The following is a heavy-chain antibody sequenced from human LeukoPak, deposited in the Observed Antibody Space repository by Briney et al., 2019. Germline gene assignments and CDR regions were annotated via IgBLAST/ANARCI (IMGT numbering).Heavy chain of an antibody. J-gene: IGHJ4*02. CDR3: AGRRVLEAFFDY. CDR2: IYSGDNT. Sequence: GGSLRLSCAASGFTVSNNYMSWVRQAPGKGLEWVSVIYSGDNTYYVESVKGRFTISRDNSKNTLFLQMNRLRAEATAVYYCAGRRVLEAFFDYWGQGTLVTVSS. D-gene: IGHD2-8*01. CDR1: GFTVSNNY. V-gene: IGHV3-66*02.